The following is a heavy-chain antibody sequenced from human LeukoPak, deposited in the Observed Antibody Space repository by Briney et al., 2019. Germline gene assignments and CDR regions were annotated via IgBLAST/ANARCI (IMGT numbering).Heavy chain of an antibody. J-gene: IGHJ6*02. Sequence: GGSLRLSCAASGFTFSNAWMSWVRQAPGKGLEWVGRIKSKTDGGTTDYAAPVKGRFTISRDDSKNTLYLQMNSLETEDTAVYYCTTDGDYLDYYGMDVWGQGTTVTVSS. D-gene: IGHD4-17*01. V-gene: IGHV3-15*01. CDR2: IKSKTDGGTT. CDR3: TTDGDYLDYYGMDV. CDR1: GFTFSNAW.